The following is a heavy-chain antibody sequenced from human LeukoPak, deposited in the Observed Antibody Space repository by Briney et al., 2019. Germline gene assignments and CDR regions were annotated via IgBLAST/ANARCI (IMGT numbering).Heavy chain of an antibody. D-gene: IGHD4-17*01. CDR1: GHSISSSSYF. J-gene: IGHJ2*01. Sequence: PSETLSLTCNVSGHSISSSSYFWGWIRQPPGKGLEWIGSLYYSGRTYYNPSLRSRVTISVDTSNNQSSLKLSSVTAADTAVYYYGRQQNTFTVTHSRHNWYFDLWGRGTLVTVSS. V-gene: IGHV4-39*01. CDR3: GRQQNTFTVTHSRHNWYFDL. CDR2: LYYSGRT.